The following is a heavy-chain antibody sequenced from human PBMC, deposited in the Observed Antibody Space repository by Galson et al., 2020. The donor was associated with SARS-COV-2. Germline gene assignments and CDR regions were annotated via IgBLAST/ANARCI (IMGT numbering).Heavy chain of an antibody. CDR1: GGDFTGYY. V-gene: IGHV4-34*01. Sequence: SQASETLSLTCAVAGGDFTGYYWSWIRQSPGKGLDWIGEINHIGMTNYNPSLRGRVTMSVDKSKNQFSLKLTSVTAADTAVYFCASSPTYFFHYWGQGNLVTVSS. J-gene: IGHJ4*02. CDR2: INHIGMT. CDR3: ASSPTYFFHY.